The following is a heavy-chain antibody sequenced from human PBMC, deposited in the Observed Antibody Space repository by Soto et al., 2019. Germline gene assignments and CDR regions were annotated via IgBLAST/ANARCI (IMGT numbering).Heavy chain of an antibody. J-gene: IGHJ6*02. D-gene: IGHD6-19*01. CDR2: TYYRSKWYN. CDR1: GDSVSSNSAA. Sequence: PSQTLSLTCAISGDSVSSNSAAWNWIRQSPSRGLEWLGRTYYRSKWYNDYAVSVKSRMTINPDTSKNQFSLQLNSVTPEDTAVYYCARDRAVAGHKGTYYGMDVWGQGTTVTVSS. V-gene: IGHV6-1*01. CDR3: ARDRAVAGHKGTYYGMDV.